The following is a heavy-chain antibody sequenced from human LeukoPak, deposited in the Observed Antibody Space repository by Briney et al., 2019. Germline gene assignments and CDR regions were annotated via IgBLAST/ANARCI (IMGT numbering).Heavy chain of an antibody. V-gene: IGHV3-15*05. CDR2: IKTKVDGWTT. Sequence: MAGGSLRLSCAASGFIFSNAWMSWVRQAPGKGLEWVGRIKTKVDGWTTDYTASVKGRFTISRDDAKNTLYLQMNSLKTGDTAVYYCITVERWLLYSSPYWGQGTLVTVSS. J-gene: IGHJ4*02. D-gene: IGHD5-24*01. CDR3: ITVERWLLYSSPY. CDR1: GFIFSNAW.